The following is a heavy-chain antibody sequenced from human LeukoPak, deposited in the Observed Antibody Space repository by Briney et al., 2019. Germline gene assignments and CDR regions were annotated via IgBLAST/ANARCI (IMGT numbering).Heavy chain of an antibody. CDR1: GFTFSSYA. Sequence: GGSLRLSCAASGFTFSSYAMHWVRQAPGKGLEYVSAISSNGGSTYYANSVKGRFTIPRDNSKNTLYLQMGSLRAEDMAVYYCARDPPNSGTALDYWGQGTLVTVSS. CDR3: ARDPPNSGTALDY. CDR2: ISSNGGST. D-gene: IGHD7-27*01. J-gene: IGHJ4*02. V-gene: IGHV3-64*01.